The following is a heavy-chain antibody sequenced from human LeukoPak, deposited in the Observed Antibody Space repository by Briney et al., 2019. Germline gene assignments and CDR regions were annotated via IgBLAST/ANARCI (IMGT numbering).Heavy chain of an antibody. J-gene: IGHJ4*02. CDR1: GFTFSSYG. V-gene: IGHV3-64D*09. CDR3: VKDRRYSSNWYYFDY. D-gene: IGHD6-13*01. Sequence: GGSLRLSCSASGFTFSSYGMHWVRQAPGKGLGYVSAISSNGGSTYYADSVKGRFTISRDNSKNTLYLQMSSLRAEDTAVYYCVKDRRYSSNWYYFDYWGQGTLVIVSS. CDR2: ISSNGGST.